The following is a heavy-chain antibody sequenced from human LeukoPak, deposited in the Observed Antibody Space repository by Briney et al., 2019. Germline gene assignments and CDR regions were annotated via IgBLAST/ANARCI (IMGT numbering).Heavy chain of an antibody. J-gene: IGHJ6*03. V-gene: IGHV1-2*02. D-gene: IGHD2-21*01. CDR2: INPNSGGT. CDR3: ARIIGDGYYMDV. CDR1: GYTFTGHF. Sequence: ASLKVSCKASGYTFTGHFIHWVRQAPGQGLEWMGWINPNSGGTNYAQKFQGRVTMTRDTSISTAYMELSRLRSDDTAVYYCARIIGDGYYMDVWGKGTTVTVSS.